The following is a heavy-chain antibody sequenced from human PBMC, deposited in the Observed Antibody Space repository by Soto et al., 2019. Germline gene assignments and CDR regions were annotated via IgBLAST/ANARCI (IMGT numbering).Heavy chain of an antibody. CDR2: IWYDGSNK. CDR3: DRDGAGCL. J-gene: IGHJ4*02. D-gene: IGHD1-26*01. Sequence: QVQLVESGGGVVQPGGSLRLSCAASGFTFSSYGMHWVRQAPGKGLEWVAVIWYDGSNKYYVDSVKGRFTISRDNSKNTLYLQMNVPRVDDTAVGYCDRDGAGCLWGQGTLVTVSS. V-gene: IGHV3-33*01. CDR1: GFTFSSYG.